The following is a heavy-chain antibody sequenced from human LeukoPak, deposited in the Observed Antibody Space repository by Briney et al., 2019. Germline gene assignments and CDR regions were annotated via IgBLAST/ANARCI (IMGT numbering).Heavy chain of an antibody. J-gene: IGHJ4*02. CDR1: GYTFTSYG. CDR2: ISAYDGNT. V-gene: IGHV1-18*01. Sequence: GASVKVSCKASGYTFTSYGISWVRQAPGQGVEWMGRISAYDGNTNYAQKLQGRVTMTTDTSTSTAYMELRSLRSDDTAVYYCARDNNRGSYTSDYWGQGTLVTVSS. CDR3: ARDNNRGSYTSDY. D-gene: IGHD1-26*01.